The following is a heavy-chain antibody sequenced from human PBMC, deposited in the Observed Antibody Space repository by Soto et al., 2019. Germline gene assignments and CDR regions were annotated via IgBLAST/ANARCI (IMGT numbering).Heavy chain of an antibody. CDR1: GFTFSSYG. CDR3: ARFPGPGIAVTIDY. J-gene: IGHJ4*02. D-gene: IGHD6-19*01. CDR2: IWYDGSNK. Sequence: QVQLVESGGGVAQPGRSLRLSCAASGFTFSSYGMHWVRQAPGKGLEWVAVIWYDGSNKYYADSVKGRFTISRDNSKNTLYLQMNSLRAEDTAVYYCARFPGPGIAVTIDYWGQGTLVTVSS. V-gene: IGHV3-33*01.